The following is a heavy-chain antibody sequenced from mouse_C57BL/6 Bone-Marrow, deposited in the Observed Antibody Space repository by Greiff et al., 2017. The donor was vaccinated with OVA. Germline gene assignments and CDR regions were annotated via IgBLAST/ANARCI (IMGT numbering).Heavy chain of an antibody. Sequence: EVKLMESGPELVKPGDSVKISCKASGYSFTGYFMNWVMQSPGKSLEWIGRINPYNGDTFYNQKFKGKATLTVDKSSSTAHMELRSLTSEDSAVYYCARGTRGYYYAMDYWGQGTSVTVSA. V-gene: IGHV1-20*01. CDR2: INPYNGDT. CDR1: GYSFTGYF. D-gene: IGHD3-1*01. CDR3: ARGTRGYYYAMDY. J-gene: IGHJ4*01.